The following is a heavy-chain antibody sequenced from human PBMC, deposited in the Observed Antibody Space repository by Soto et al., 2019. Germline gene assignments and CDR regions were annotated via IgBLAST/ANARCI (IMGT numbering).Heavy chain of an antibody. Sequence: QVQLVESGGGVVQPGRSLRLSCAASGFTFSSYGMHWVRQAPGKGLERVAVISYDGSDKYYADSVKGRFTISRDNSNNTLYLQMDSLRADDTAVYYCAKGVVVATTDFQHWGQGTLVTVSS. J-gene: IGHJ1*01. V-gene: IGHV3-30*18. CDR1: GFTFSSYG. CDR3: AKGVVVATTDFQH. CDR2: ISYDGSDK. D-gene: IGHD2-15*01.